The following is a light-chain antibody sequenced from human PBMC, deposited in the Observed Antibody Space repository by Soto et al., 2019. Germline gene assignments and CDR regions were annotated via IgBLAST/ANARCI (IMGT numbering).Light chain of an antibody. Sequence: QSALTQPASVSGSPGQSIAISCTGTSSDVGGYSYVSWYQQQPGKAPKLVISDVSNRPAGVSDRFSGSKSGNTASLSNSGLETEDEGDYYCSSYTTSSTYVFGTGTKLTVL. CDR1: SSDVGGYSY. CDR2: DVS. V-gene: IGLV2-14*01. J-gene: IGLJ1*01. CDR3: SSYTTSSTYV.